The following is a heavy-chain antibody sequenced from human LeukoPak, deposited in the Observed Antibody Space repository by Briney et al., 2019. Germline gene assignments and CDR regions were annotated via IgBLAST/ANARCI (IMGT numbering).Heavy chain of an antibody. Sequence: SETLSLTCTVSGGSISSSSYYWGWIRQPPGKGLEWIGSMYYSGSTYYNPSLKSRVTISADTSKNQFSLKLSSVIAADTAVYYCARQSAASGYYSIYYYGMDVWGQGTTVTVSS. CDR3: ARQSAASGYYSIYYYGMDV. J-gene: IGHJ6*02. CDR2: MYYSGST. D-gene: IGHD3-22*01. CDR1: GGSISSSSYY. V-gene: IGHV4-39*01.